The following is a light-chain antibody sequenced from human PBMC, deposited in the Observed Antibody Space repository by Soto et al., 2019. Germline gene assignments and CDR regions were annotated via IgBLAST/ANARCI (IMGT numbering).Light chain of an antibody. V-gene: IGKV1-39*01. CDR3: QQSFTTWT. J-gene: IGKJ1*01. CDR1: QTISSW. Sequence: DIQMTQSPSSVSASVCDRITITCRASQTISSWLSWYQQKPGKAPKLLIYDASSLESGVPSRFSGSGSGTDFTLTISNLQPEDFATYYCQQSFTTWTFGQGTKVDIK. CDR2: DAS.